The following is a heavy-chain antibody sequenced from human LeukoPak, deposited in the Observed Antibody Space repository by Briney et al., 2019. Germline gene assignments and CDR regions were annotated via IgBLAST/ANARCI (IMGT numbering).Heavy chain of an antibody. V-gene: IGHV3-53*01. CDR2: IYSGGST. J-gene: IGHJ6*02. CDR3: AREDRSSSDYYYGMDV. D-gene: IGHD6-13*01. CDR1: GFTVSRNY. Sequence: GGSLRLSCAASGFTVSRNYMSWIRQAPGKGLEWVSVIYSGGSTYYADSVKGRFTISRDNSKNTLYLQMNSLRAEDTAVYYCAREDRSSSDYYYGMDVWGQGTTVTVSS.